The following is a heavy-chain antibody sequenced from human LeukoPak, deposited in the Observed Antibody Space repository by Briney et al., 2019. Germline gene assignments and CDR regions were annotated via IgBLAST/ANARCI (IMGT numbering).Heavy chain of an antibody. CDR1: GVTFSSPA. V-gene: IGHV3-23*01. D-gene: IGHD3-10*01. CDR2: ISGSGDSA. CDR3: AREGVRGSEAIDAFDI. Sequence: PGGSPRLSCAASGVTFSSPAMSWVRQTPGKGLEWVAGISGSGDSANYADSVKGRVTISRDNSKNTLYLQMSSLRAEDTAVYYCAREGVRGSEAIDAFDIWGQGTLVTVSS. J-gene: IGHJ3*02.